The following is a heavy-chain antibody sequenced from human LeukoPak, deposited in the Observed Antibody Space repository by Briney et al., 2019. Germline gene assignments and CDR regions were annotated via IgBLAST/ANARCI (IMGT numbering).Heavy chain of an antibody. J-gene: IGHJ6*03. CDR1: GFTFSSYW. D-gene: IGHD5-12*01. V-gene: IGHV3-74*01. Sequence: GGSLRLSCAASGFTFSSYWMHWVRQAPGKGLVWVSRVNSDGTGTTYADSVEGRFTISRDNAKNTVYLQMNSLRSEDTAIYYCIRTLIVATSPYMDVWGKGTTVTVSS. CDR3: IRTLIVATSPYMDV. CDR2: VNSDGTGT.